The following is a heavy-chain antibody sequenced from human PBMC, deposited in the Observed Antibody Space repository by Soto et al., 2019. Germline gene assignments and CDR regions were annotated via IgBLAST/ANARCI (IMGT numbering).Heavy chain of an antibody. V-gene: IGHV3-43*01. J-gene: IGHJ5*01. CDR1: GFKFDDYM. D-gene: IGHD2-15*01. CDR3: AKEGNGGSSLDS. Sequence: EIQLVESGGGVVQPGGSLRLSCEASGFKFDDYMMHWVRQAPGKGLEWISLISWDGGSIDYADSIKGRITVSRDNSKTSLYLHMHSLTSDDTAFYFCAKEGNGGSSLDSWGQGTLVTVSS. CDR2: ISWDGGSI.